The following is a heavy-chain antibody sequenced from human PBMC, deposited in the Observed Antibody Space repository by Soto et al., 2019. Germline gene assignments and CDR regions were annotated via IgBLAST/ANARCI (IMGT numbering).Heavy chain of an antibody. Sequence: SVKVSCKASGGTFSSYAISWVRQAPGQRLEWMGGIIPIIGTANYSQKFQGRVTITGDTSTSTAYMELSSLRSEDTAVYYCAREDKESSHMDVWGKGTTVTVSS. V-gene: IGHV1-69*06. CDR2: IIPIIGTA. CDR3: AREDKESSHMDV. J-gene: IGHJ6*03. D-gene: IGHD2-15*01. CDR1: GGTFSSYA.